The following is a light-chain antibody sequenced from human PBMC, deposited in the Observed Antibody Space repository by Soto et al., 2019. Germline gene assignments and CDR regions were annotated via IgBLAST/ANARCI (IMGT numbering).Light chain of an antibody. CDR1: QSVSRY. CDR2: GVS. V-gene: IGKV3-15*01. J-gene: IGKJ2*01. Sequence: DIVLTQSPGTPSLSPGERATLSCRASQSVSRYLAWYQQKPGQAPSVLIYGVSTRAIGVPVRFSVSVSGTEGTLTINSLQYEDGAVYYCQQYNNWTHTFCQGTKVDI. CDR3: QQYNNWTHT.